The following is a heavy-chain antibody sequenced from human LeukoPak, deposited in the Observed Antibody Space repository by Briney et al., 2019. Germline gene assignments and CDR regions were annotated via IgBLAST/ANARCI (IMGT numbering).Heavy chain of an antibody. CDR1: GFTFSSYS. CDR2: TRYDEDNK. V-gene: IGHV3-30*02. D-gene: IGHD6-19*01. Sequence: GGSLRLSCAASGFTFSSYSMNWVRQAPGKGLEWVAFTRYDEDNKYYAESVKGRFTISRDNSKNTLYLQMNSLRVEDTAVYYCAKDTSTIAVAGTCFDYWGQGTLVTVSS. J-gene: IGHJ4*02. CDR3: AKDTSTIAVAGTCFDY.